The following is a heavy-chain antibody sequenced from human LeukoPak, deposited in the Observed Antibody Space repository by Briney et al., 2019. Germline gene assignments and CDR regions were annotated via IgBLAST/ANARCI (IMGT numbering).Heavy chain of an antibody. D-gene: IGHD2-8*01. J-gene: IGHJ4*02. CDR1: GFTFDDYA. CDR2: ISWNSGSI. V-gene: IGHV3-9*01. Sequence: PGGSLRLSCAASGFTFDDYAMHWVRQAPGKGLEWVSGISWNSGSIGYADSVKGRFTISRDNAKNSLYLQMNSLRAEDTAVYYCARGDCTNGVCYYYFDYWGQGTLVTVSS. CDR3: ARGDCTNGVCYYYFDY.